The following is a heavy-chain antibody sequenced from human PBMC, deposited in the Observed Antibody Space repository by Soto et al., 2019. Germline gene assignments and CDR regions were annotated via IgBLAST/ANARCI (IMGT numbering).Heavy chain of an antibody. J-gene: IGHJ4*02. D-gene: IGHD1-20*01. V-gene: IGHV3-30*18. CDR1: GFTFSSHG. Sequence: GGSLRLSCAASGFTFSSHGMHWVRQAPGKGLEWVAVISFDGRKKYYADSVKGRFTISRDNSKNTLYVQMNSLRAEDTAVYYCAKAISGYNATIDHWGQGTRVTVSS. CDR3: AKAISGYNATIDH. CDR2: ISFDGRKK.